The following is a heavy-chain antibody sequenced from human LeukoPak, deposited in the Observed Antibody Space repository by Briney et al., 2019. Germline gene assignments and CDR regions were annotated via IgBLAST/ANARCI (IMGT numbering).Heavy chain of an antibody. CDR1: GYTFTSYG. CDR3: ARVGYVSPRGWFDP. CDR2: ISAYNGNT. Sequence: ASVKVSCTASGYTFTSYGISWVRQAPGQGLEWMGWISAYNGNTNYAQKLQGRVTMTTDTSTSTADMELRSLRSDDRAVYYWARVGYVSPRGWFDPWGQGTLVTDSS. J-gene: IGHJ5*02. V-gene: IGHV1-18*01. D-gene: IGHD5-18*01.